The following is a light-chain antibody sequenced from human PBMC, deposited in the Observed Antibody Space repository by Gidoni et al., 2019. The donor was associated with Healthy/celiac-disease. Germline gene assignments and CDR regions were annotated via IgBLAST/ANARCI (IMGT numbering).Light chain of an antibody. V-gene: IGKV3-20*01. CDR3: QQYGSSPWT. CDR2: GAS. J-gene: IGKJ1*01. CDR1: QSVSSSY. Sequence: DIVLTQSPGTLSLSPGERATLSCRASQSVSSSYLACYQQKPGQAPRLLIYGASSRATGIPDSFSGSGSGTDFTLTISRLEPEDFAVYYCQQYGSSPWTFGQGTKVEIK.